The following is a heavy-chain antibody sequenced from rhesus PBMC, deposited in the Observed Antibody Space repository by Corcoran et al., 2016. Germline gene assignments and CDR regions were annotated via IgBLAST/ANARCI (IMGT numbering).Heavy chain of an antibody. CDR2: IDGSNTST. CDR1: GGSIRDSYR. V-gene: IGHV4S10*01. CDR3: ARGGGIAAFDY. D-gene: IGHD6-31*01. Sequence: VQLQESGPGVVKPSETLSLTCAVSGGSIRDSYRWSWIRQPPGKGLEWIGYIDGSNTSTNYNPTVKGRVTISKDTSKNRFSLKLSSLTAADPAVYYCARGGGIAAFDYWGQGVLVTVSS. J-gene: IGHJ4*01.